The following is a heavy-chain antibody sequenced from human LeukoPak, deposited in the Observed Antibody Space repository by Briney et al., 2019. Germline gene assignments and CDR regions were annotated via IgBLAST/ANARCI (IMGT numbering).Heavy chain of an antibody. D-gene: IGHD3-10*01. J-gene: IGHJ4*02. V-gene: IGHV4-39*01. Sequence: RPSETLSLTCTVSGGSISGSSYYWGWIRQPPGKGREWIVSIHYRSFTYYNPSLTSRVTIYVDTSKNQFSLKLNYVSAADTAVYYCARTLYTAGSYVNWGQRTLVTVS. CDR1: GGSISGSSYY. CDR2: IHYRSFT. CDR3: ARTLYTAGSYVN.